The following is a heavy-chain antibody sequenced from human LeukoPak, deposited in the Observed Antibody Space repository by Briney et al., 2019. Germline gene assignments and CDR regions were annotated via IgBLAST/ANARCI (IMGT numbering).Heavy chain of an antibody. V-gene: IGHV3-48*01. CDR3: AKDTYSGYDYLLSAIY. D-gene: IGHD5-12*01. Sequence: PGGSLRLSCAASGFTFSSYNMNWVRQAPGKGLEWVSYISSSSSTIYYADSVKGRFTISRDNSKNTLYLQMNSLRAEDTAVYYCAKDTYSGYDYLLSAIYWGQGTLVTVSS. CDR1: GFTFSSYN. CDR2: ISSSSSTI. J-gene: IGHJ4*02.